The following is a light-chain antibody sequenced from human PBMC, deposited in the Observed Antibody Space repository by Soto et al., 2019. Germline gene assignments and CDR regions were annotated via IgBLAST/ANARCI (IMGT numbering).Light chain of an antibody. Sequence: DIQMSQSPSSVSASVGDSVIITCRASQGIISWLAWYQQKPGEAPKLLIYGASRLQSGVPSRFCGSGSRTDFTLTISSLQPEDFANYYCQQADSFPLTFGGGTKVEIK. CDR2: GAS. CDR3: QQADSFPLT. CDR1: QGIISW. V-gene: IGKV1D-12*01. J-gene: IGKJ4*01.